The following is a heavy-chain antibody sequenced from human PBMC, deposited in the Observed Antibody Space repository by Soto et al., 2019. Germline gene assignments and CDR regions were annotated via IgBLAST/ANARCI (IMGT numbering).Heavy chain of an antibody. J-gene: IGHJ6*02. V-gene: IGHV4-34*01. D-gene: IGHD6-19*01. CDR3: ARVDGWSGYYYGMDV. CDR1: GGSFSGYY. CDR2: INHSGST. Sequence: PSETLSLTXAVYGGSFSGYYWSWIRQPPGKGLEWIGEINHSGSTNYNPSLKSRVTISVDTSKNQFSLKLSSVTAADTAVYYCARVDGWSGYYYGMDVWGQGTTVTVSS.